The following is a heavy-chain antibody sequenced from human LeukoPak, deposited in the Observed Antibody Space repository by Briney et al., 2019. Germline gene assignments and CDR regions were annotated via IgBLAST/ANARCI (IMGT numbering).Heavy chain of an antibody. Sequence: GGSLRLSCAASGFTFSSYAMSWVPKPPGKGLGGASAISGSGGSTYYADSVKGRFTISRDNSKNTLYLQMNSLRAEDTAVYYCAKTETRTAGNFDYWGQGTLVTVSS. CDR1: GFTFSSYA. CDR3: AKTETRTAGNFDY. J-gene: IGHJ4*02. D-gene: IGHD6-13*01. V-gene: IGHV3-23*01. CDR2: ISGSGGST.